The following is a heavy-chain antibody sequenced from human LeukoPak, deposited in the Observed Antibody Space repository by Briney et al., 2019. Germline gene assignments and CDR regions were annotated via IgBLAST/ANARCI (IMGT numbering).Heavy chain of an antibody. CDR1: GGSISSYY. CDR3: ARDESGYYYFDY. V-gene: IGHV4-59*12. CDR2: IYYSGST. Sequence: SETLSLTCTVSGGSISSYYWSWIRQPPGKGLEWIGYIYYSGSTNYNPSLKSRVTMSVDTSKNQFSLKLSSVTAADTAVYYCARDESGYYYFDYWGQGTLVTVSS. D-gene: IGHD3-3*01. J-gene: IGHJ4*02.